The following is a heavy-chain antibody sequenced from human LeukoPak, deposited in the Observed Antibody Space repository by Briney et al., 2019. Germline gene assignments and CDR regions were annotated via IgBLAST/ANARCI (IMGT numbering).Heavy chain of an antibody. J-gene: IGHJ4*02. CDR1: GGSISSRDYS. V-gene: IGHV4-30-2*01. CDR3: ARSPRNDYFDS. Sequence: SETLSLTCAVSGGSISSRDYSWSWIRLPPGKGLEWIGSVYHGGITYYNPSLKSRVTISEDRSMNQFSLKLSSVTAADTAMYFCARSPRNDYFDSWGQGTLLTVSS. CDR2: VYHGGIT.